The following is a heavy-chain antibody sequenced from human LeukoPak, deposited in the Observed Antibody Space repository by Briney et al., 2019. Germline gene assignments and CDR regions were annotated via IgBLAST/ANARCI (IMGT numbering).Heavy chain of an antibody. CDR2: IYYSGST. J-gene: IGHJ4*02. CDR1: GGSISSGGYY. CDR3: AVYCSSTSCYRGPFDY. Sequence: PSETLSLTCTVSGGSISSGGYYWSWIRQHPGRGLEWIGYIYYSGSTYYNPSLKSRVTISVDTSKNQFSLKLSSVTAADTAVHYCAVYCSSTSCYRGPFDYWGQGTLVTVSS. D-gene: IGHD2-2*02. V-gene: IGHV4-31*03.